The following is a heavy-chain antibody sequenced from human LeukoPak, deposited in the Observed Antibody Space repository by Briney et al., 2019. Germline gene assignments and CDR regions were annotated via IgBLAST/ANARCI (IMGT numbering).Heavy chain of an antibody. CDR1: GYTFTSYA. CDR3: ARSRSTIFESWFDP. J-gene: IGHJ5*02. CDR2: INAGNGNT. Sequence: ASVKVSCKASGYTFTSYAIHWVRQAPGQRLEWMGWINAGNGNTKYSQEFQGRITITRDTSASTAYMELSSLRAEDTAVYYCARSRSTIFESWFDPWGQGILVIVSS. D-gene: IGHD3-3*01. V-gene: IGHV1-3*03.